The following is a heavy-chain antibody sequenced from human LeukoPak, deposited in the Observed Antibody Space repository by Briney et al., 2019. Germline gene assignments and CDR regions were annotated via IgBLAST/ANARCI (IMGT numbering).Heavy chain of an antibody. Sequence: GGSLRLSCTASGFTFGGYAMTWVRQAPGKGLEWVGFIRSKAYGGTTEYAASVKGRFTLSRDDSKSIAYLQMNSLKTEDTAVYYCTRAIEGAFDIWGQGTMVTVSS. V-gene: IGHV3-49*04. CDR2: IRSKAYGGTT. J-gene: IGHJ3*02. CDR1: GFTFGGYA. CDR3: TRAIEGAFDI.